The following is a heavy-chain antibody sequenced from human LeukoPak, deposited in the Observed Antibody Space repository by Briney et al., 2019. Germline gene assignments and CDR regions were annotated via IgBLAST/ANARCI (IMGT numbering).Heavy chain of an antibody. Sequence: GGSLRLSCAASGFTFSSYWMHWVRQAPGKGLVWVSRINSDGSSTSYADSVKGRFTISRDSAKNTLYLQMNSLRAEDTAVYYCARGPYDYGDYVSDYWGQGTLVTVSS. D-gene: IGHD4-17*01. J-gene: IGHJ4*02. V-gene: IGHV3-74*01. CDR2: INSDGSST. CDR1: GFTFSSYW. CDR3: ARGPYDYGDYVSDY.